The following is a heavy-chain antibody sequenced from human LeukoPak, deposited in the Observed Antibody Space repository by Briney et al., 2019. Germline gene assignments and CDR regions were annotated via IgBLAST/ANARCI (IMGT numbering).Heavy chain of an antibody. J-gene: IGHJ4*02. D-gene: IGHD7-27*01. CDR3: ARRPTGDPKFDY. Sequence: SETLSLTCSVSGGPISNYFWTWIRQPPGKGLEWIGYIYSSGSTYYNPSLKSRVTISVDTSKNRFSLKLSTVTAADTAVYYCARRPTGDPKFDYWGQGTLVTVSS. V-gene: IGHV4-59*08. CDR2: IYSSGST. CDR1: GGPISNYF.